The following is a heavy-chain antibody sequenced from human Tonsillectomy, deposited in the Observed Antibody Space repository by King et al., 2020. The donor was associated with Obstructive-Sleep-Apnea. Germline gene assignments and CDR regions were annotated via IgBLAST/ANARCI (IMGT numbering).Heavy chain of an antibody. V-gene: IGHV3-7*03. CDR3: ARDPGEHTSVLYYYFDY. CDR1: GFTFTSYW. Sequence: VQLVESGGGLVQPGGSLRLSCAASGFTFTSYWMSWVRQAPGKGLEWVANIQQDGSEKYYVDSVKGRFTISRDNAKNELYLQMKSLRAEDTAVYYCARDPGEHTSVLYYYFDYWGQGTLATVSS. J-gene: IGHJ4*02. CDR2: IQQDGSEK. D-gene: IGHD6-19*01.